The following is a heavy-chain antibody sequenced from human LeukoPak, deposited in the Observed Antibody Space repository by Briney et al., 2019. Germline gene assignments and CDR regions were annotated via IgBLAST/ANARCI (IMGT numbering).Heavy chain of an antibody. Sequence: ASVKVSCRASGYTFTSYGISWVRQAPGQGLEWMGWISAYNGNTNYAQKLQGRVTMTTDTSTSTAYMELRSLRSDDTAVYYCARVYYDFWSGYEYDAFDIWGQGTMVTVSS. J-gene: IGHJ3*02. D-gene: IGHD3-3*01. CDR2: ISAYNGNT. CDR3: ARVYYDFWSGYEYDAFDI. V-gene: IGHV1-18*01. CDR1: GYTFTSYG.